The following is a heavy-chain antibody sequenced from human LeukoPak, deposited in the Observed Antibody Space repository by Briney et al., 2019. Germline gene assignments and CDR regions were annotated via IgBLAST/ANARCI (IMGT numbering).Heavy chain of an antibody. CDR3: ARALGYYYDSSGPRDIYYFDY. V-gene: IGHV3-48*03. J-gene: IGHJ4*02. CDR2: ISSSGSTI. D-gene: IGHD3-22*01. Sequence: PGGSLRLSCAASGFTFSSYEMNWVRQAPGKGLEWVSYISSSGSTIYYAGSVKGRFTISRDNAKNSLYLQMNSLRAEDTAVYYCARALGYYYDSSGPRDIYYFDYWGQGTLVTVSS. CDR1: GFTFSSYE.